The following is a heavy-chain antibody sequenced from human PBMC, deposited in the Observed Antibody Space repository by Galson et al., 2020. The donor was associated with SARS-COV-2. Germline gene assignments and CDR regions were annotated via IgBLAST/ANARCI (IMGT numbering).Heavy chain of an antibody. Sequence: GESLKISCGASGFTFNTHAMHWVRHASATGQEWVAMIWSDRPNRYYADSVEGRFTISRDNSKNTVYLEINSLRPEDTAVYYCVTDPPDGGWAFRDWGRGTQVTVSS. CDR3: VTDPPDGGWAFRD. D-gene: IGHD6-19*01. V-gene: IGHV3-33*01. J-gene: IGHJ1*01. CDR2: IWSDRPNR. CDR1: GFTFNTHA.